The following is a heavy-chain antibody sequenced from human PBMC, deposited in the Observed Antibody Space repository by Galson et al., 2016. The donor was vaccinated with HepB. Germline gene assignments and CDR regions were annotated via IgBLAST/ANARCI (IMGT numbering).Heavy chain of an antibody. Sequence: QSGAEVKKPGESLRISCKGSGYSFTSYWISRVRQMPGKGLEWMGRIDPSDSYTSYSPSFQGHVTISADKSISTAYVQWSSLKASDTAIYYCSRRRKYCDTISCIGPPGHWGQGTLVTVSS. CDR3: SRRRKYCDTISCIGPPGH. CDR2: IDPSDSYT. D-gene: IGHD2-2*01. J-gene: IGHJ4*02. CDR1: GYSFTSYW. V-gene: IGHV5-10-1*01.